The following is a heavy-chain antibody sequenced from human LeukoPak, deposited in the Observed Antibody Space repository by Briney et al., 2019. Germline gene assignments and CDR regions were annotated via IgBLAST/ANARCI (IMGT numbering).Heavy chain of an antibody. CDR3: ARRGYCATTTCYRLFDY. Sequence: GESLKISCKGSGYSFTNYWIGWVRQLPGKGLEWMGIIYPGDSDTRYSPSFQGQVTISADKSITTAYLQWSSLKASDTAMYYCARRGYCATTTCYRLFDYWGQGTLFTVFS. CDR1: GYSFTNYW. CDR2: IYPGDSDT. D-gene: IGHD2-2*01. V-gene: IGHV5-51*01. J-gene: IGHJ4*02.